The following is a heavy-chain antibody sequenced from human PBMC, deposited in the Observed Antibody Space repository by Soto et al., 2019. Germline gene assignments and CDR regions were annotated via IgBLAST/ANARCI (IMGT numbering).Heavy chain of an antibody. D-gene: IGHD6-19*01. CDR1: GFTFGSYS. CDR3: AKRASGWSHTCDY. J-gene: IGHJ4*02. V-gene: IGHV3-48*01. CDR2: ISSSSSTI. Sequence: GGSLRLSCAASGFTFGSYSMNWVRQAPGKGLEWVSYISSSSSTIYYADSVKGRFTISRDNAKNSLYLQMNSLRAEDTAVYYCAKRASGWSHTCDYWGKGSLVTVCS.